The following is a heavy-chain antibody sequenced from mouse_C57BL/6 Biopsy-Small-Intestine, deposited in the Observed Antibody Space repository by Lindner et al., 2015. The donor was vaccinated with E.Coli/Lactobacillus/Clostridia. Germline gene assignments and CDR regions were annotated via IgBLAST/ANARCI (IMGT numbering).Heavy chain of an antibody. CDR1: GYTFTSYG. CDR3: AKITTVVATDWYFDV. Sequence: VQLQESGAELARPGASVKLSCKASGYTFTSYGISWVKQGTGQGLEWIGEIYPRSGNTHYNEKFKGKATLTADKSSSTAYMELRSLTSEDSAVYFCAKITTVVATDWYFDVWGTGTTVTVSS. J-gene: IGHJ1*03. D-gene: IGHD1-1*01. CDR2: IYPRSGNT. V-gene: IGHV1-81*01.